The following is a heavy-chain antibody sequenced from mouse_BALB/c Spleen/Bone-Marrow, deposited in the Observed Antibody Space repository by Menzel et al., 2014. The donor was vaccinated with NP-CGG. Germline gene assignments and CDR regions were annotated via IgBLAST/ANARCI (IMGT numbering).Heavy chain of an antibody. D-gene: IGHD2-3*01. V-gene: IGHV5-12*02. CDR2: ISNGGGST. J-gene: IGHJ4*01. Sequence: EVKVEESGGGLVQPGGSLKLSCATSGFTFSDYYMYWVRQTPEKRLEWVAYISNGGGSTYYPDTVKGRFTISRDNAKNSLYLQMSRLKSEDTAMYYCARQGWYYAMDYWGQGTSVTVSS. CDR3: ARQGWYYAMDY. CDR1: GFTFSDYY.